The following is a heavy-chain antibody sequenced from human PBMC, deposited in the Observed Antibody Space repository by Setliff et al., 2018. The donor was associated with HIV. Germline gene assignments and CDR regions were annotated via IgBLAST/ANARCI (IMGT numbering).Heavy chain of an antibody. Sequence: SETLSLTCTVSGPSINIHYWSWIRQSPGKGSEWIGYIYSTGSTDYNPSLKSRVTISVDTSKNQFSLKLSSVTAADTAVYYCARFYYHYDSTNDAFDIWGQGTMVTVSS. CDR2: IYSTGST. CDR1: GPSINIHY. V-gene: IGHV4-59*08. D-gene: IGHD3-22*01. J-gene: IGHJ3*02. CDR3: ARFYYHYDSTNDAFDI.